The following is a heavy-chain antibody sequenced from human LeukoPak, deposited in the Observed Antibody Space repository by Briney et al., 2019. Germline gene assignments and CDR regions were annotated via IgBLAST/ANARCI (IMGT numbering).Heavy chain of an antibody. CDR3: ARHSSWLYYYYYYYMDV. Sequence: SETLSLTCTVSGGSISSSDYYWGWIRQPPGKGLEWIASIYYSGTTHYNPSLKSRVTISVDTSKNQFSLKLSSVTAADTAVYYCARHSSWLYYYYYYYMDVWGKGTTVTVSS. D-gene: IGHD6-13*01. CDR1: GGSISSSDYY. CDR2: IYYSGTT. J-gene: IGHJ6*03. V-gene: IGHV4-39*01.